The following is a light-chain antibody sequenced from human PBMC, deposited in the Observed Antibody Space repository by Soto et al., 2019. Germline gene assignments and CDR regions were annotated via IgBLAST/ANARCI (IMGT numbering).Light chain of an antibody. V-gene: IGKV3-15*01. J-gene: IGKJ1*01. CDR1: QSVSSSY. CDR3: QQYNNWPWT. Sequence: EIVLTRSPGTLSLSPGERATLSCRASQSVSSSYLAWYQQKPGQAPRLLIHGASTRATGVPARFSGSGSGTEFTLTISSLQSEDFAVYYCQQYNNWPWTFGQGTKVDIK. CDR2: GAS.